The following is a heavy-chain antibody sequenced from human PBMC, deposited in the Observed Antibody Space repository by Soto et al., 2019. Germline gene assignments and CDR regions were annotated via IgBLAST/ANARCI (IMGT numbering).Heavy chain of an antibody. CDR2: IWYDGSNK. Sequence: QVQLVESGGGVVQPGRSLRLSCAASGFTFSSYGMHWVRQAPGKGLEWVAVIWYDGSNKYYADSVKGRFTISRDNSXNXLXXQMNSLRAEDTAVYYCARGDGYCSSTSCYYYGMDVWGQGTTVTVSS. D-gene: IGHD2-2*03. CDR3: ARGDGYCSSTSCYYYGMDV. V-gene: IGHV3-33*01. CDR1: GFTFSSYG. J-gene: IGHJ6*02.